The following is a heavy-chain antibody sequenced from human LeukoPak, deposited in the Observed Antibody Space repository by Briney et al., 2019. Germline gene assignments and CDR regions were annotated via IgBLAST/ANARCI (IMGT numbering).Heavy chain of an antibody. D-gene: IGHD1-26*01. CDR3: AKNGQSGFSFDP. CDR1: GFTVSSNY. J-gene: IGHJ5*02. Sequence: TGGSLRLSCVASGFTVSSNYMSWVRRAPGKGLEWIGYIYYSGSTNYNPSLKSRVTISVDTSKNQFSLKLSSVTAADTAVYHCAKNGQSGFSFDPWGQGTLVTVSS. CDR2: IYYSGST. V-gene: IGHV4-59*02.